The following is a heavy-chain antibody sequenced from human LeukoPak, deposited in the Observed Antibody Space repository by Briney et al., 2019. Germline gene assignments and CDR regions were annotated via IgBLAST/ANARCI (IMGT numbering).Heavy chain of an antibody. V-gene: IGHV3-30*18. D-gene: IGHD2-8*01. CDR2: ISYDGSNK. CDR1: GFDVNDNF. J-gene: IGHJ5*02. Sequence: GGSLRLSCVASGFDVNDNFMIWVRQAPGKGLEWAAVISYDGSNKYYADSVKGRFTISRDNSKNTLYLQMNSLRAEDTAVYYCAKDVRRCNGACTWGQGTLVTVSS. CDR3: AKDVRRCNGACT.